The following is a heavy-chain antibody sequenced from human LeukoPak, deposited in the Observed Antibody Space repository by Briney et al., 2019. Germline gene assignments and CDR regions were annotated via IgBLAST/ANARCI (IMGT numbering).Heavy chain of an antibody. CDR1: GFSFSSYG. D-gene: IGHD6-13*01. CDR2: ISTSSSYI. CDR3: ARAAIAAARIYYYMDV. J-gene: IGHJ6*03. Sequence: GGSLRLSCAASGFSFSSYGMSWVRQAPGKGLEWVSFISTSSSYIHNADSVKGRFTISRDNAENSLYLQMNSLRAEDTAVYYCARAAIAAARIYYYMDVWGKGTTVTVSS. V-gene: IGHV3-21*01.